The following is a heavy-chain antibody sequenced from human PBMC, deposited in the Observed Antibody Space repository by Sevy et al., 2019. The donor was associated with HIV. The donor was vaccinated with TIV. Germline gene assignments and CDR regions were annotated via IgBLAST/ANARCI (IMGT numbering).Heavy chain of an antibody. Sequence: GGSLRLPCAASGFTFSSYVMNWVRQAPGKGLEWVSGLSGNGGSTNYADSVKGRFTISRDNSKNTLYLQMNSLRAEDTAIYYCAKDRVWELGDAFDIWGQGTMVTVSS. V-gene: IGHV3-23*01. CDR3: AKDRVWELGDAFDI. D-gene: IGHD1-26*01. CDR1: GFTFSSYV. J-gene: IGHJ3*02. CDR2: LSGNGGST.